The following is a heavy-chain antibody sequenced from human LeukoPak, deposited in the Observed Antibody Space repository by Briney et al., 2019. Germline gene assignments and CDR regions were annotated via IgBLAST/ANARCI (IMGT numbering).Heavy chain of an antibody. J-gene: IGHJ4*02. Sequence: ASVKVSCKASGYSFPSYGISWVRQAPGQGPEWMVWISPYNDNTNYAQKLQGRATPTTDTSTSTAYMELRSLRSDDTAVYYCARHFYGSGTYYHFDYWGQGTLVTVSS. CDR3: ARHFYGSGTYYHFDY. D-gene: IGHD3-10*01. CDR2: ISPYNDNT. CDR1: GYSFPSYG. V-gene: IGHV1-18*01.